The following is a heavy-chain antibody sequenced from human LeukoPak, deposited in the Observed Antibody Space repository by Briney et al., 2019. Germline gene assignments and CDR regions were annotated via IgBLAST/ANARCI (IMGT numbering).Heavy chain of an antibody. J-gene: IGHJ4*02. CDR1: GFTFSSYW. V-gene: IGHV3-7*01. Sequence: GGSLRLSCAASGFTFSSYWMSWVRQAPGKGLEWVANIKQDGSEKYYVDSVKGRFTISRDNAKNSLYLQMNSLRAEDTAVYYCARADLAYYYDSSGYYWWVPTNFDYWGQGTLVTVSS. CDR3: ARADLAYYYDSSGYYWWVPTNFDY. D-gene: IGHD3-22*01. CDR2: IKQDGSEK.